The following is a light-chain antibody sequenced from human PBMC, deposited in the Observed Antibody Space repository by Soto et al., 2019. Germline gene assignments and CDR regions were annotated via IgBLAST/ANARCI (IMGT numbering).Light chain of an antibody. J-gene: IGLJ2*01. CDR2: EVS. CDR3: SSYTSSSTRV. V-gene: IGLV2-14*01. CDR1: SSDVGGYNY. Sequence: QSALTQPASVSGSPGQSITISCTGTSSDVGGYNYVSWYQQHPGTAPKLIIYEVSNRPSGGSNRFSGSKSGNTASPTISGLQAEDEADYYCSSYTSSSTRVFGGGTKLTVL.